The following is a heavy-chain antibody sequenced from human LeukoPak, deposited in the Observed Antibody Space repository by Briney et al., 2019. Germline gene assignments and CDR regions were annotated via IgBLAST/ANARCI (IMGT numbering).Heavy chain of an antibody. CDR1: GGTFSSYA. CDR2: IIPIFGTA. J-gene: IGHJ4*02. D-gene: IGHD3-16*02. CDR3: ASPGPSDGLKQYYDYVWGSYRLDY. V-gene: IGHV1-69*05. Sequence: SVKVPCKASGGTFSSYAISWVRQAPGQGLEWMGRIIPIFGTANYAQKFQGRVTITTDESTSTAYMELSSLRSEDTAVYYCASPGPSDGLKQYYDYVWGSYRLDYWGQGTLVTVSS.